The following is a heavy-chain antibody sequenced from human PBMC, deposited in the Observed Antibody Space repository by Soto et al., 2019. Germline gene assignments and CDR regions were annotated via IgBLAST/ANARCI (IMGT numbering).Heavy chain of an antibody. D-gene: IGHD6-13*01. CDR2: INHSGST. J-gene: IGHJ5*02. V-gene: IGHV4-34*01. Sequence: QVQLQQWGAGLLKPSETLSLTCAVYGGSFSGYYWSWIRQPPGKGLEWIGEINHSGSTNYNPSLKSRVTISVDTSKNQFSLKLSSVTAADTAVYYCARGIPNGYSSSWQRNGFDPWGQGTLVTVSS. CDR1: GGSFSGYY. CDR3: ARGIPNGYSSSWQRNGFDP.